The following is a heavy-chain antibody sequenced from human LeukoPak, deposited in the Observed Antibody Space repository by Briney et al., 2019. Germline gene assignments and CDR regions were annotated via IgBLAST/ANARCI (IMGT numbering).Heavy chain of an antibody. CDR1: GYTFTSYY. V-gene: IGHV1-2*02. Sequence: AASVKVSCKASGYTFTSYYMHWVRQAPGQGLEWMGWINPNSGGTNYAQKFQGRVTMTRDTSISTAYMELSRLRSDDTAVYYCARERDSGSLDYWGQGTLVTVSS. CDR2: INPNSGGT. CDR3: ARERDSGSLDY. J-gene: IGHJ4*02. D-gene: IGHD1-26*01.